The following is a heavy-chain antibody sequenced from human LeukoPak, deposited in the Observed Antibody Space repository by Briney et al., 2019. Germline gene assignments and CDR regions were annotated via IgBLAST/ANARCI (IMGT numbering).Heavy chain of an antibody. CDR1: GYTFTSYY. J-gene: IGHJ5*02. D-gene: IGHD6-19*01. Sequence: ASVKVSCKASGYTFTSYYMHWVRQAPGQGLEWMGIINPSGGSTSYAQKFQGRVTMTRDMSTSTVYMELSSLRSEDTAVYYCAGDPDDYYSSGWYAHWGQGTLVTVSS. V-gene: IGHV1-46*01. CDR3: AGDPDDYYSSGWYAH. CDR2: INPSGGST.